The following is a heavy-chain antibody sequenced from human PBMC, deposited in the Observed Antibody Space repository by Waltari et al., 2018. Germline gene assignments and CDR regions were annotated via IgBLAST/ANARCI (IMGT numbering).Heavy chain of an antibody. J-gene: IGHJ4*02. CDR3: ARGSSSWYSEYYFDY. CDR1: GFTVSSNY. CDR2: IYSGGST. V-gene: IGHV3-53*02. D-gene: IGHD6-13*01. Sequence: EVQLVETGGGLIQPGGSLRLSCAASGFTVSSNYMSWVRQAPGKGLEWVSVIYSGGSTYYADSVKGRFTISRDNSKNTLYLQMNSLRAEDTAVYYCARGSSSWYSEYYFDYWGQGTLVTVSS.